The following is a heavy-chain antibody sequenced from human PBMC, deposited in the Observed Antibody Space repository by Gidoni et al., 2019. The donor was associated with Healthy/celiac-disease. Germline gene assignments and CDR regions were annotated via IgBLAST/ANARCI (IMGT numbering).Heavy chain of an antibody. CDR1: GGPISSSSYY. CDR2: IYYSGST. D-gene: IGHD4-4*01. J-gene: IGHJ3*02. CDR3: ARHSPSNYATIDAFDI. Sequence: QLQLQESRPGLVKPSETLSLTRTFSGGPISSSSYYWGWIRQPPGKGLEWIGSIYYSGSTYYNPALKSRVTISVDTAKNQFSLKLSAVTAADTDVYDWARHSPSNYATIDAFDIWGQGTMVTVSS. V-gene: IGHV4-39*01.